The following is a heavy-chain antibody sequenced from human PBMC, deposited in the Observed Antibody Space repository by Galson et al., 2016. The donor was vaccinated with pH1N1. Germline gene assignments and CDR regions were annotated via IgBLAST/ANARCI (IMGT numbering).Heavy chain of an antibody. CDR3: ARYRSPARLHY. J-gene: IGHJ4*02. D-gene: IGHD2-2*01. Sequence: TLSLTCTVSGTSISSGSYYWSWIRQPAGKGLEWIGHIHTSGSTHYNPSLKSRVTISVDTSKNQFSLKVSSVTAADTAVYYCARYRSPARLHYWGQGTLVTVSS. CDR2: IHTSGST. CDR1: GTSISSGSYY. V-gene: IGHV4-61*09.